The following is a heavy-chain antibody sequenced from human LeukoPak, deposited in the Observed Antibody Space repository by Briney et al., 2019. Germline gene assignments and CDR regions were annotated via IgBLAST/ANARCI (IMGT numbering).Heavy chain of an antibody. CDR3: ARGARLQPMGEF. V-gene: IGHV4-39*07. J-gene: IGHJ4*02. CDR1: GASISSGSNY. CDR2: IYSSGST. D-gene: IGHD4-11*01. Sequence: SETLSLTCSVSGASISSGSNYWGWIRQPPGKTLEWIGSIYSSGSTYYNPSLKSRVIVIIDTPKNHFSLTLSSVTAADTALYYCARGARLQPMGEFWGQGTLVTVSS.